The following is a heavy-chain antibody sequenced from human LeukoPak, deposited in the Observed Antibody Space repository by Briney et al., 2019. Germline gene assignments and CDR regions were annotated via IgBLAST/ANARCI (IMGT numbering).Heavy chain of an antibody. Sequence: GASVKVSCKASGYTFTSYYMHWVRQAPGQGLEWMGIINPSGGSTSYAQKFQGRVTMTRDTSTSTVYMELSSLRSEDTAVYYCAREDAGTTSHYYFDYWGQGTLVTVSS. CDR3: AREDAGTTSHYYFDY. CDR2: INPSGGST. V-gene: IGHV1-46*01. J-gene: IGHJ4*02. D-gene: IGHD1-7*01. CDR1: GYTFTSYY.